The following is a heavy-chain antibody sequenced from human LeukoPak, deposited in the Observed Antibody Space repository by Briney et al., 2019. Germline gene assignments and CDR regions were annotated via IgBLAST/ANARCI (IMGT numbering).Heavy chain of an antibody. D-gene: IGHD4-17*01. V-gene: IGHV3-21*04. CDR2: ITGISTYM. Sequence: GGSLRLSCTASGFTFSSCSMNWVRQAPGKGLEWVSSITGISTYMYYTDSVKGRFTISRDNAKNSLYLQMNSLRAEDTAVYYCARDYGDSAFDYWGQGTLVTVSS. CDR1: GFTFSSCS. CDR3: ARDYGDSAFDY. J-gene: IGHJ4*02.